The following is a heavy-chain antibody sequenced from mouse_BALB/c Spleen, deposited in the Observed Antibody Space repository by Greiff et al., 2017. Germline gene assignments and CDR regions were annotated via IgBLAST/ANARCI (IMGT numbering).Heavy chain of an antibody. J-gene: IGHJ1*01. Sequence: LPLQHLGPGLRQSSQCLSITCPVSGFSLTSNGVHWVRQSPGRGQEWLGVKWSGGSTDYNAAFISRLSISKDKSNCQVFFTMNSLKANQTAIYCCARKSDWYLD. CDR1: GFSLTSNG. V-gene: IGHV2-2*02. CDR2: KWSGGST. CDR3: ARKSDWYLD.